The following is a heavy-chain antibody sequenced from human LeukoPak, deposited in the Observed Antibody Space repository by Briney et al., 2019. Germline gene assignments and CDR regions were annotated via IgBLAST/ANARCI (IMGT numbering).Heavy chain of an antibody. J-gene: IGHJ4*02. CDR2: VYSDDTT. D-gene: IGHD3-22*01. Sequence: GGSLRLSCAASGFTVSGDYMSWVRQAPGKGLEWVSIVYSDDTTYYADSVKGRFIISRDTSKNTLYLQMNSLRAEDTAVYYCARGDSTGSYFDYWGQGTLVTVSS. CDR1: GFTVSGDY. V-gene: IGHV3-66*01. CDR3: ARGDSTGSYFDY.